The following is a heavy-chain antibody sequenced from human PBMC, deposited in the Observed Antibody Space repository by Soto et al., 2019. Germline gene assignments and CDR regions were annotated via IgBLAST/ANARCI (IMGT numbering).Heavy chain of an antibody. CDR2: NNHSGSN. D-gene: IGHD2-8*02. Sequence: QVQLQQWGAGLLKPSETLSLTCAVYVGSFSGYYWTWIRQPPGTGLEWIGENNHSGSNNYNPSLKSRVTISVDTSKHQFSLKLTSVTAADTAVYYCARDKITGLFDYWGQGTLVTVSS. CDR1: VGSFSGYY. J-gene: IGHJ4*02. CDR3: ARDKITGLFDY. V-gene: IGHV4-34*01.